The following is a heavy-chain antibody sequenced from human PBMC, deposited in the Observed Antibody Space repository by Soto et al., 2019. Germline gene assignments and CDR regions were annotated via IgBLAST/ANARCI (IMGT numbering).Heavy chain of an antibody. J-gene: IGHJ6*04. Sequence: PGESLKISCKGSGYSFTSYWIGWVRQMPGKGLEWMGIIYPGDSDTRYSPSFQGQVTISADKSISTAYLQWSSLKASDTAMYYCARQGARDYDILTGYYTDYYYEMDVWGKGTTVTVSS. CDR2: IYPGDSDT. CDR3: ARQGARDYDILTGYYTDYYYEMDV. V-gene: IGHV5-51*01. CDR1: GYSFTSYW. D-gene: IGHD3-9*01.